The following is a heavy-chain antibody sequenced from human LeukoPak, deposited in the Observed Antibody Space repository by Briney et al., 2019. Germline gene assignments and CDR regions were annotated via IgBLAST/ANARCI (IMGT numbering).Heavy chain of an antibody. D-gene: IGHD5-12*01. J-gene: IGHJ4*02. CDR3: ARLRGYERKFDY. CDR2: IYYTGST. V-gene: IGHV4-61*05. Sequence: SETLSLTCTVSGGSISSSSYYWGWIRQPPGKGLEWIGYIYYTGSTNYNPSLKSRVTMSVDTSRNQFFLRLSSVTAADTAVYYCARLRGYERKFDYWGQGTLVTVSS. CDR1: GGSISSSSYY.